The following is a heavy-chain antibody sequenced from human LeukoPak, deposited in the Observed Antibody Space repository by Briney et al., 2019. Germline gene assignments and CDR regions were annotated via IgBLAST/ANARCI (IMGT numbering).Heavy chain of an antibody. J-gene: IGHJ6*02. CDR3: ASMTTSTPSYGMDV. D-gene: IGHD4-17*01. V-gene: IGHV1-8*02. CDR1: GYTFTSYY. CDR2: MNPNSGNT. Sequence: ASVKVSCKASGYTFTSYYMHWVRQATGQGLEWMGWMNPNSGNTGYAQKFQGRVTMTRNTSISTAYMELSSLRSEDTAVYYCASMTTSTPSYGMDVWGQGTTVTVSS.